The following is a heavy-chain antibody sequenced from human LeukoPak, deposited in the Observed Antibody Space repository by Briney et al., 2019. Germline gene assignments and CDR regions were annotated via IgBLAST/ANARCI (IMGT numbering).Heavy chain of an antibody. Sequence: PGGSLRLSCAASGFTFSSYSMNWVRQAPGKGLEWVSSISSISSYIYYADSVEGRFTISRDNAKDSLFLQMNSLRAEDTAVYYCARDLHYYDSPGWFDPWGQGTLVTVSS. CDR3: ARDLHYYDSPGWFDP. CDR2: ISSISSYI. J-gene: IGHJ5*02. CDR1: GFTFSSYS. V-gene: IGHV3-21*01. D-gene: IGHD3-22*01.